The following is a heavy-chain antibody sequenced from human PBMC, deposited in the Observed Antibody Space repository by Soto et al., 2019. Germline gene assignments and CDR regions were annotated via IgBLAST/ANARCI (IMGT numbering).Heavy chain of an antibody. J-gene: IGHJ4*02. CDR2: ISSSSSYI. CDR3: ARVGEGYCSGGSCRNETFHFDY. CDR1: GFTFSSYS. V-gene: IGHV3-21*01. Sequence: GGSLRLSCAASGFTFSSYSMNWVRQAPGKGLEWVSSISSSSSYIYYADSVKGRFTISRDNAKNSLYLQMNSLRAEDTAVYYCARVGEGYCSGGSCRNETFHFDYWGQGTLVTVSS. D-gene: IGHD2-15*01.